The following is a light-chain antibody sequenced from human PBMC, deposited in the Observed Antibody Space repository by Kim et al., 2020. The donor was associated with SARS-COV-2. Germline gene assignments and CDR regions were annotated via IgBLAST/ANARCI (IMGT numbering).Light chain of an antibody. CDR3: QQYNDWPWT. CDR2: GAS. CDR1: QSISSN. V-gene: IGKV3-15*01. J-gene: IGKJ1*01. Sequence: EIVMTQSPATLSVSPGERVTLSCRASQSISSNLGWYQQKPGQAPRLLIYGASTRATGIPARVSGSGSGTEFTLTISSLQSEDFAVYCCQQYNDWPWTFGQGTKVVIK.